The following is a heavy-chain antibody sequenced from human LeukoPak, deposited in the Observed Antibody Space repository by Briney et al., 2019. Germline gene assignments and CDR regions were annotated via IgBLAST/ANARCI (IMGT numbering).Heavy chain of an antibody. CDR1: GYSISSGYY. CDR2: IYYSGST. V-gene: IGHV4-61*01. D-gene: IGHD2-15*01. Sequence: NPSETLSLTCAVSGYSISSGYYWSWIRQPPGKGLEWIGYIYYSGSTNYNPSLKSRVTISVDTSKNQFSLKLSSVTAADTAVYYCARGGRVADPLNWFDPWGQGTLVTVSS. CDR3: ARGGRVADPLNWFDP. J-gene: IGHJ5*02.